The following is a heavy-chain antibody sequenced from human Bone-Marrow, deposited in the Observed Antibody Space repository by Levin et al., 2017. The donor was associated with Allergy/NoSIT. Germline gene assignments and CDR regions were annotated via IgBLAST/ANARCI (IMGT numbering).Heavy chain of an antibody. CDR1: DGSISTYY. CDR2: VHHTGST. D-gene: IGHD6-19*01. CDR3: ARRGTVADENWYFDL. V-gene: IGHV4-59*01. J-gene: IGHJ2*01. Sequence: SETLSLTCSVSDGSISTYYWSWIRQPPGKGLDWIGYVHHTGSTNYNPSLKSRVTISVDTSKKQFSLKLTSVTAADTAVYYCARRGTVADENWYFDLWGRGTLVTVSS.